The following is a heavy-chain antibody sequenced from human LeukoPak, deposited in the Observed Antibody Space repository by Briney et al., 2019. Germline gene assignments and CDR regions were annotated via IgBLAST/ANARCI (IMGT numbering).Heavy chain of an antibody. CDR3: ARASGQPDAFDI. V-gene: IGHV4-30-4*08. D-gene: IGHD2-2*01. J-gene: IGHJ3*02. CDR1: GGSISSGDYY. Sequence: SETLSLTCTVSGGSISSGDYYWSWIRQPPGKGLEWIGYIYYSGSTYYIPSLKSRVTISVDTSKNQFSLKLSSVTAADTAVYYCARASGQPDAFDIWGQGTMVTVSS. CDR2: IYYSGST.